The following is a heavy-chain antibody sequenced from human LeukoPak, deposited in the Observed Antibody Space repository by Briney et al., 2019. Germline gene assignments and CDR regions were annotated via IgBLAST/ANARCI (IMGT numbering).Heavy chain of an antibody. CDR3: ARDVSGNSGYPEDY. CDR2: INPTGGST. Sequence: ASVKVSRKASGYTLTSYYMHWVRQAPGQGLEWMGLINPTGGSTGYAQKFQGRVTMTRDMSTSTVYMELSSLRSEDTAVYYCARDVSGNSGYPEDYWGQGTLVTVSS. J-gene: IGHJ4*02. D-gene: IGHD5-12*01. V-gene: IGHV1-46*01. CDR1: GYTLTSYY.